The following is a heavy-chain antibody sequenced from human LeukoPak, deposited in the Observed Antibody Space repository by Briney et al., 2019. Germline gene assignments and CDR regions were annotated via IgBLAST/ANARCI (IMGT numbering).Heavy chain of an antibody. Sequence: KSGGSLRLSCAASGFTFSSYTMNWVRQAPGKGLEWVSSISSSSSYIYYADSVKGRFTISRDNAKNSLYLQMSSLRAEDTAVYYCARDKWLTTTHYFDYWGQGTLVTVSS. CDR3: ARDKWLTTTHYFDY. D-gene: IGHD4-11*01. J-gene: IGHJ4*02. CDR1: GFTFSSYT. CDR2: ISSSSSYI. V-gene: IGHV3-21*01.